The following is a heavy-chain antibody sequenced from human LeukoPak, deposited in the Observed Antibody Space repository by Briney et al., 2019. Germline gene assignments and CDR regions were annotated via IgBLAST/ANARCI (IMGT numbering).Heavy chain of an antibody. Sequence: SVKVSCKTSGGTFSSYAISWVRQAPGQGLEWMGRIIPILGIANYAQKFQGRVTITADKSTSTAYMELSSLRSEDTAVYYCASHYGDYLIGRDHFDYWGQGTLVTVSS. J-gene: IGHJ4*02. D-gene: IGHD4-17*01. CDR2: IIPILGIA. CDR3: ASHYGDYLIGRDHFDY. V-gene: IGHV1-69*04. CDR1: GGTFSSYA.